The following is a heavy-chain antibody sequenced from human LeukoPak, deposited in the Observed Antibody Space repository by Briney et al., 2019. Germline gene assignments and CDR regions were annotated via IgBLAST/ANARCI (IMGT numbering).Heavy chain of an antibody. CDR1: RFTFSSFA. D-gene: IGHD6-13*01. CDR3: ARGSGAAAGFLDY. J-gene: IGHJ4*02. Sequence: GGSLRLSCVASRFTFSSFAMHWVRQVPGRGLEWVAVAPFDGSDKYYADSVKGRFTISRDDSMSTLYPQMNSLTTEDTAVYYCARGSGAAAGFLDYWGQGALVTVSS. V-gene: IGHV3-30*04. CDR2: APFDGSDK.